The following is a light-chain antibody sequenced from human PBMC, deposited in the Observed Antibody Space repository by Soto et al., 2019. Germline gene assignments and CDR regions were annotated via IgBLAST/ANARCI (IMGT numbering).Light chain of an antibody. J-gene: IGLJ2*01. CDR2: SDT. Sequence: SYELTQPPSVSVAPGKTASISCGGNNIGSKGVHWYQQKPGQAPVLVIYSDTDLPPVIPERFSGSNSANLATLTIIWVEAGDEADYYCQVWDSGSAHVVFGRGTLLTVL. CDR3: QVWDSGSAHVV. CDR1: NIGSKG. V-gene: IGLV3-21*04.